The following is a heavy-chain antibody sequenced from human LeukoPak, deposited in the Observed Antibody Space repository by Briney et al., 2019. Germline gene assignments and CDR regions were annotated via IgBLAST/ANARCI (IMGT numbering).Heavy chain of an antibody. CDR3: ARRSAYGSGSYYVDY. V-gene: IGHV1-8*03. J-gene: IGHJ4*02. CDR1: GYTFTSYD. CDR2: MSPNSGNT. Sequence: ASVKASCKASGYTFTSYDINWVRQATGQGLEWMGWMSPNSGNTGYAQKFQGRVTITRNTSITTTYMELSSLRSEDTAVYYCARRSAYGSGSYYVDYWGQGTLVTVSS. D-gene: IGHD3-10*01.